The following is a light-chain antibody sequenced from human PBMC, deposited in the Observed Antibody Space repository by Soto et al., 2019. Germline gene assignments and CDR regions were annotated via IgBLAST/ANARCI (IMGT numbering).Light chain of an antibody. CDR1: QCIGSW. V-gene: IGKV1-5*01. CDR2: DAS. CDR3: QQYKKYST. Sequence: DIQMTQSPSTLSASVGDRVTITCRASQCIGSWLAWYQQKPGKAPKLLIYDASGLERGVPSRFSGSGSGTECTLTIRSLQPDDFATYYCQQYKKYSTFGGGTKVEIK. J-gene: IGKJ4*01.